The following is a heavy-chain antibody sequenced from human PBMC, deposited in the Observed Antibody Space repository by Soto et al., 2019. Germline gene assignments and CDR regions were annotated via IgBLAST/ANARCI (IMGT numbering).Heavy chain of an antibody. CDR2: IYHSGST. CDR3: TSKCGGLLADVFDI. J-gene: IGHJ3*02. D-gene: IGHD3-10*01. Sequence: SETLSLTCAVSGDSISRSYWWSWVRQFPGKGLEWIGEIYHSGSTIYNPSLQSRVTRSVDKSKNEFSLKMSSVTAADTAVYFCTSKCGGLLADVFDIWGQGTLVTVSS. V-gene: IGHV4-4*02. CDR1: GDSISRSYW.